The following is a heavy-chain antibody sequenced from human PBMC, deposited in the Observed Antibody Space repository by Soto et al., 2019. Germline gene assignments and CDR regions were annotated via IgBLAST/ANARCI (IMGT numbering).Heavy chain of an antibody. V-gene: IGHV4-39*01. D-gene: IGHD2-15*01. Sequence: PSETLSLTCTVSGGSLNSNSYYWGWIRQPPGKGLEWIGSIYYRGNTYYNPSLKSRVTISVDTSQNQFSLKLSSVTAADTAVYYCATRSAVVATIDYWGQGTLVTVSS. CDR3: ATRSAVVATIDY. CDR2: IYYRGNT. CDR1: GGSLNSNSYY. J-gene: IGHJ4*02.